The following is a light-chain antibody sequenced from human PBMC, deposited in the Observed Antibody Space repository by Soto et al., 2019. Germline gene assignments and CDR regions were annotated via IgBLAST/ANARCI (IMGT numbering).Light chain of an antibody. Sequence: QSVLTQPPSASGSPGQSVTIPCTVTSSDVGGYDHVSWYQQHPGKAPKLIIYEVTKRPAGVPDRFSGSKSGNTASLTVSGLQAEDEADYYCSSDAGNYNYVFGTGTKVTVL. CDR1: SSDVGGYDH. J-gene: IGLJ1*01. CDR3: SSDAGNYNYV. CDR2: EVT. V-gene: IGLV2-8*01.